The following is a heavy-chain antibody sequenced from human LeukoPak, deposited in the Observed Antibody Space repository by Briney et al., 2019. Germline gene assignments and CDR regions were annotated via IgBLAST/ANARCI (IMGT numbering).Heavy chain of an antibody. J-gene: IGHJ4*02. CDR3: ARGRYYYGSGSYYNTPQDY. V-gene: IGHV1-2*02. Sequence: GASVKVSCKASGYTFTGYYMHWVRQAPGQGLEWMGWINPNSGGTNYAQKFQGRVTMTRDTSISTAYMELSRLRSDDTAVYYCARGRYYYGSGSYYNTPQDYWGQGTLVTVSS. CDR1: GYTFTGYY. CDR2: INPNSGGT. D-gene: IGHD3-10*01.